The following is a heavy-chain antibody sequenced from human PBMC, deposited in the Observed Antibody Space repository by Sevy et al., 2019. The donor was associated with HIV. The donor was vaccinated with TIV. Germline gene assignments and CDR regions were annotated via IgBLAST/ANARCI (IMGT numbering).Heavy chain of an antibody. J-gene: IGHJ4*02. D-gene: IGHD3-10*01. CDR2: ISSGSSYI. Sequence: GGSLRLSCAASGFTFSYYNMNWVRQAPGKGLEWVSSISSGSSYIFYVDSVKGRFTISRDNAKDSLFSQMNSLRAEDTAVYYCARNLDYYASGPPDSWGRGTLVTVSS. CDR1: GFTFSYYN. V-gene: IGHV3-21*01. CDR3: ARNLDYYASGPPDS.